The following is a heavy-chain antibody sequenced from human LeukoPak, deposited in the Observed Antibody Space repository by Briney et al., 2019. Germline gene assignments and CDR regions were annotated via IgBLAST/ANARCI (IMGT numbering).Heavy chain of an antibody. CDR1: DDSISSTSYY. Sequence: SETLSLTCSVSDDSISSTSYYWGWIRQPPGKGLEWIGSIYSTGRTYYNPSLKSQVTISVDTSKNHFSLKLSSVTAADTALYYCARAGDGGGGYIGVGYFWGQGALVTVSS. CDR3: ARAGDGGGGYIGVGYF. CDR2: IYSTGRT. J-gene: IGHJ4*02. D-gene: IGHD2-15*01. V-gene: IGHV4-39*07.